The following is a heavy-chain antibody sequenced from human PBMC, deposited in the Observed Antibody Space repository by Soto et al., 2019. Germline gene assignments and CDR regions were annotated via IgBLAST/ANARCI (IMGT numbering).Heavy chain of an antibody. Sequence: EVQLLESGGGLVQPGGSLRLSCAASGFTFSSYAMSWVRQAPGKGLEWVSVISGSGDSTYYADSVRGRFPIPRDNSKNTLYLQMNSLRAEDTAVYYCAKDRDGAAAGPTKFYGMDVWGQGTTVTVSS. CDR2: ISGSGDST. D-gene: IGHD6-13*01. J-gene: IGHJ6*02. CDR1: GFTFSSYA. V-gene: IGHV3-23*01. CDR3: AKDRDGAAAGPTKFYGMDV.